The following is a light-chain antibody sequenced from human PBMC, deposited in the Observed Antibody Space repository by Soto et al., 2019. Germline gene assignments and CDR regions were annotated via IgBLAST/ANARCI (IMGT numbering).Light chain of an antibody. CDR1: QSVNNN. V-gene: IGKV3-15*01. Sequence: ILMTQSPATLSVSPGERVTLSCRASQSVNNNLAWFQQNVGQDPRLLIHGAYTRATGIPGRFSGSGSGTDFTLTITSLQAEDAAVYYCQQYDNWPRTFGQGTKVEIK. CDR2: GAY. J-gene: IGKJ2*01. CDR3: QQYDNWPRT.